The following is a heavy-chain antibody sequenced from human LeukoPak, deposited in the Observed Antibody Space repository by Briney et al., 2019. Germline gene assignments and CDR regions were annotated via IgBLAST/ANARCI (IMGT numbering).Heavy chain of an antibody. V-gene: IGHV3-74*01. CDR2: ISSDGSIT. Sequence: PGGSLRLSCAASGFTFSTYWMHWVRQAPGKGLVWVSRISSDGSITGYADSVKGRFTISRDNAKNTLYLQMNSLRAEDTAVYYCARDGDLFDYWGQGTLVTVSS. CDR1: GFTFSTYW. J-gene: IGHJ4*02. D-gene: IGHD7-27*01. CDR3: ARDGDLFDY.